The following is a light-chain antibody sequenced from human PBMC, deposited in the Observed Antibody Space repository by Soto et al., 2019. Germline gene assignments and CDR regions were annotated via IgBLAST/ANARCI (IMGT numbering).Light chain of an antibody. V-gene: IGLV6-57*03. J-gene: IGLJ2*01. Sequence: NFMLTQPHSVSESPGKTVTISCTRSSGSIANNYVQWYQQRPGSAPTAVIHEDDQRPSGVPDRFSGSIDRSSNTASLTISGMKTEDAADCYGQSYDSNNQGVFGGGTKLTVL. CDR2: EDD. CDR3: QSYDSNNQGV. CDR1: SGSIANNY.